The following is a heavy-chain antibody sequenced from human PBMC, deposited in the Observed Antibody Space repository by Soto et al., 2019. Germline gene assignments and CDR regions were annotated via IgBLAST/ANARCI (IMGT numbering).Heavy chain of an antibody. CDR1: GGSISSYY. CDR2: IYYSGST. D-gene: IGHD3-10*01. J-gene: IGHJ6*03. V-gene: IGHV4-59*01. Sequence: QVQLQESGPGLVKPSETLSLTCTVSGGSISSYYWSWIRQPPGKGLEWIGFIYYSGSTNYNPSLKSRVTISVDTSKNQFSLKLSSVTAADTAVYYCARMQLGGYYYYYMDVWGKGTTVTFSS. CDR3: ARMQLGGYYYYYMDV.